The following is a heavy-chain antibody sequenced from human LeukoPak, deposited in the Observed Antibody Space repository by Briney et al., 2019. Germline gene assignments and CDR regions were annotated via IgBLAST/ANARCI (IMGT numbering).Heavy chain of an antibody. D-gene: IGHD5-12*01. CDR2: ILYSGTT. Sequence: PSETLSLTCTVSGGSISPYYWSWIRQTPGKGLEWIGYILYSGTTTNYNPSLKSRVTISVDTSKNQFSLKLSSVTAADTAVYYCARGVAGYGPYDYWGQGTLVTVSS. J-gene: IGHJ4*02. CDR3: ARGVAGYGPYDY. CDR1: GGSISPYY. V-gene: IGHV4-59*01.